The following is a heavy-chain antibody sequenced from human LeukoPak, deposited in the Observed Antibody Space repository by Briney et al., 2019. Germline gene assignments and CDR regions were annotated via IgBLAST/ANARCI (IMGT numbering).Heavy chain of an antibody. CDR2: FDPEDGET. D-gene: IGHD2-8*01. Sequence: ASVKVPCKVSGYTLTELSMHWVRQAPGKGLEWMGGFDPEDGETIYAQKFQGRVTMTEDTSTDTAYMELSSLRSEDTAVYYCATSYCTNGVCRYFDYWGQGTLVTVSS. CDR3: ATSYCTNGVCRYFDY. V-gene: IGHV1-24*01. CDR1: GYTLTELS. J-gene: IGHJ4*02.